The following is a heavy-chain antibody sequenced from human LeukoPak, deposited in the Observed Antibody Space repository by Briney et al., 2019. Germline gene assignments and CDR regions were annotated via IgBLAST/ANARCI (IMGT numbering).Heavy chain of an antibody. CDR3: ARGIDYYESGKYYRFDC. Sequence: PSDTLSLTSTVPVGSITTYYSAWIRQPPAKGLCPLAHMDYTVSTNYDPSLKSRVTISIGTFKNQFSLRLTSVPPADTAVYYCARGIDYYESGKYYRFDCWGQGALVTVSS. V-gene: IGHV4-59*07. D-gene: IGHD3-10*01. J-gene: IGHJ4*02. CDR2: MDYTVST. CDR1: VGSITTYY.